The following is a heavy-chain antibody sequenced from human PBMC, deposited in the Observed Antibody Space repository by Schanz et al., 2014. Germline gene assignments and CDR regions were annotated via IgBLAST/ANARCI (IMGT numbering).Heavy chain of an antibody. J-gene: IGHJ3*02. CDR3: AKCIGWYGRCAFDI. CDR1: GFSFSTYA. Sequence: QVQLVESGGGVVQPGRSLRLSCAASGFSFSTYAMHWVRQAPGKGLEWVAVIWYDGNNKYYADSVKGRFTISRDNSKNTVYLHMNSLRDEDTAVYYCAKCIGWYGRCAFDIWGQGTMVTVSS. V-gene: IGHV3-33*06. D-gene: IGHD6-19*01. CDR2: IWYDGNNK.